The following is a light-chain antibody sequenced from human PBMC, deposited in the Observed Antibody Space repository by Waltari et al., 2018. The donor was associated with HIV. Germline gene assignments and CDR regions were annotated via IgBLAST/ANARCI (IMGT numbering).Light chain of an antibody. V-gene: IGKV3-20*01. CDR3: QQYGNSRPLI. CDR1: QSENKDW. CDR2: GAT. J-gene: IGKJ4*01. Sequence: TQTPGPLPLSLGERATLSCNTSQSENKDWVAWSKQKPGRAPRLLIYGATSRATGIPDRFRGSWSGTDFNLTITRLEPEDFAVYYCQQYGNSRPLIFGGGTKVEI.